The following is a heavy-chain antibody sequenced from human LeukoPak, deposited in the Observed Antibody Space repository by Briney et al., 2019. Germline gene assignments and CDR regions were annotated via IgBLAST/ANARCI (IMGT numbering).Heavy chain of an antibody. Sequence: SETLSLTCTVSGGSISCGSYYWSWIRQPAGKGLEWIGHIYTSGSTNSNPSLKSRVTISLDTSKNQFSLKLSSVTAADTAVYYCARDIPPDAFDIWGQGTMVTVSS. CDR2: IYTSGST. V-gene: IGHV4-61*09. CDR3: ARDIPPDAFDI. J-gene: IGHJ3*02. CDR1: GGSISCGSYY.